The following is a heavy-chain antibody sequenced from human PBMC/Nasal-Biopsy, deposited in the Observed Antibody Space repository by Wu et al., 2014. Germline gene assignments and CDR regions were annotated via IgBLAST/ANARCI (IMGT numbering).Heavy chain of an antibody. CDR1: GFSLSTGAMC. CDR2: IDWDNDK. D-gene: IGHD3-9*01. J-gene: IGHJ3*02. V-gene: IGHV2-70*11. CDR3: ARLVSGSYYFDESDSDHPYPDAFDI. Sequence: ALVKPTQTLTLTCTFSGFSLSTGAMCVSWIRQPPGKALEWLARIDWDNDKYYTTSLKTRLTISKDTSKNQVVLTLTNMDPGDTATYYCARLVSGSYYFDESDSDHPYPDAFDIWGQGTMVTVSS.